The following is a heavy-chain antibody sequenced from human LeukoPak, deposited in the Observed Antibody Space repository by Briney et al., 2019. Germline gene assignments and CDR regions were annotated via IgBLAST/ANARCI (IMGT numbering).Heavy chain of an antibody. Sequence: LSLTCTVSGGSISSSSYYWGWIRQPPGKGLEWVSYISSSGSTIYYADSVKGRFTISRDNAKNSLYLQMNSLRAEDTAVYYCASLHRKDYWGQGTLVTVSS. V-gene: IGHV3-11*04. J-gene: IGHJ4*02. CDR3: ASLHRKDY. CDR1: GGSISSSSYY. CDR2: ISSSGSTI.